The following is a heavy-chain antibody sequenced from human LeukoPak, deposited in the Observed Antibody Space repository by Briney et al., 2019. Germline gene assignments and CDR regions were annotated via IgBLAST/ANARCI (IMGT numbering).Heavy chain of an antibody. J-gene: IGHJ4*02. CDR3: TRETSSRYFDY. V-gene: IGHV1-8*03. Sequence: ASVKVSCKASGGTFSSYAISWVRQAPGQGLEWMGGMNPNSGRTGYAQNFQGRITITRNTSISTAYMELSSLGSEDTAVYYCTRETSSRYFDYWGQGTLVTVSS. CDR1: GGTFSSYA. CDR2: MNPNSGRT.